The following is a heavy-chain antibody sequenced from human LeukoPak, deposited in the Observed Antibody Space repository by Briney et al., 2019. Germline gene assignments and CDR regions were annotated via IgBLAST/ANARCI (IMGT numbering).Heavy chain of an antibody. CDR2: IYYSGST. CDR1: GGSIISSSYY. V-gene: IGHV4-39*01. D-gene: IGHD3-3*01. Sequence: SETLSLTCTVSGGSIISSSYYWGWIRQPPGKGLEWIGSIYYSGSTYYNPSLKSRVTISVDTSKNQFSLKLSSVTAADTAVYYCARQGDFWGGYLGYWGQGILVTVSS. J-gene: IGHJ4*02. CDR3: ARQGDFWGGYLGY.